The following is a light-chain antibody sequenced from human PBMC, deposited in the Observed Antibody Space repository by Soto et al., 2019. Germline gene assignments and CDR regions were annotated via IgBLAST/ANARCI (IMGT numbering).Light chain of an antibody. CDR2: DAS. CDR1: QDISNY. CDR3: QQYDNPPIT. Sequence: DIQMTQSPSSLSASVGDRVTITCQASQDISNYLNWYQQKPGKAPKLLIYDASNLETGVPSRFSGSGSGTDFTFTISRLQPEDIATYYCQQYDNPPITFGPGTKVDIK. V-gene: IGKV1-33*01. J-gene: IGKJ3*01.